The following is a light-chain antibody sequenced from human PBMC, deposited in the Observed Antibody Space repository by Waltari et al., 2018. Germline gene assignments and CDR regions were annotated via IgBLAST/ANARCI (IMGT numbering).Light chain of an antibody. Sequence: QSVLTQPPSVSGTPGQRVTISCSGTRSTLHFNTVNWSQQLPGSAPNLLIYLTSQRPSGVPDRFSGSKSGTSASLAISGLQSRDEADYYCATWDDTLNGPVFGGGTKLSVL. J-gene: IGLJ3*02. CDR2: LTS. CDR1: RSTLHFNT. CDR3: ATWDDTLNGPV. V-gene: IGLV1-44*01.